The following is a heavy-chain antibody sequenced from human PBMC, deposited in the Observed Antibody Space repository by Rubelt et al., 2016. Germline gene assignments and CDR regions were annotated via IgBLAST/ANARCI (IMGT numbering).Heavy chain of an antibody. CDR3: ASVSGSRSCDY. CDR1: GGSISSGGYY. J-gene: IGHJ4*02. Sequence: QVQLQESGPGLVKPSQTLSLTCTVSGGSISSGGYYWSWIRQHPGKGLEWIGYIYYSGSTYYNPHLKSRVTLPVDTSKNQFSLKLSSVTAEDTAVYYCASVSGSRSCDYWGQGTLVTVSS. V-gene: IGHV4-31*03. CDR2: IYYSGST. D-gene: IGHD2-15*01.